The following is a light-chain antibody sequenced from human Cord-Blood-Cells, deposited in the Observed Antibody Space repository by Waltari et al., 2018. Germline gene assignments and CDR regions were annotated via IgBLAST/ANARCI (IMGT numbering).Light chain of an antibody. CDR3: QQRSSWPRT. V-gene: IGKV3-11*01. J-gene: IGKJ1*01. CDR2: DAS. CDR1: QSVSSY. Sequence: EIVLTQSPATLSLSPGERATLSCRASQSVSSYLAWYQQKPGQAPRLLIYDASNRATGIPARFSGSGSGTGFTLPISSLEPEDWAVLYCQQRSSWPRTFGQGTKVEI.